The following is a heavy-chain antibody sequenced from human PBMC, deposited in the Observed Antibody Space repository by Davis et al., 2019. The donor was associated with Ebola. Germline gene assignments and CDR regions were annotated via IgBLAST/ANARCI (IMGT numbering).Heavy chain of an antibody. CDR2: IYYSGST. CDR3: ARDPDYGMDV. V-gene: IGHV4-59*12. Sequence: MPSETLSLTCTVSGGSISSYYWSWIRQPPGKGLEWIGYIYYSGSTNYNPSLKSRVTISVDTSKNQFSLKLSSVTAADTAVYYCARDPDYGMDVWGKGTTVTVSS. CDR1: GGSISSYY. J-gene: IGHJ6*04.